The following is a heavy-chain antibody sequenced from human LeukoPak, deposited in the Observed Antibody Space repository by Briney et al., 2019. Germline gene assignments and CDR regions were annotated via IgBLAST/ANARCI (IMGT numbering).Heavy chain of an antibody. CDR3: ARLNDFRSGYHYCFDY. J-gene: IGHJ4*02. CDR2: IYYSGNT. D-gene: IGHD3-3*01. V-gene: IGHV4-39*01. CDR1: GGSISSSSYY. Sequence: SETLSLTCTVSGGSISSSSYYWGWIRQPPGKGLEWIGSIYYSGNTFYNPSLKSRVTISVDTSKNRFSLKLSSVTAADTAVYYCARLNDFRSGYHYCFDYWGQGTLVTVSS.